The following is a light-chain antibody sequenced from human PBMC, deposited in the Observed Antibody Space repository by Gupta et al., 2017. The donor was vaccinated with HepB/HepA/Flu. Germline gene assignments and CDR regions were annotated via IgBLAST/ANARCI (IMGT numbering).Light chain of an antibody. V-gene: IGKV1-9*01. Sequence: DIQLTQSPSFLSASVGDRVTLTCRASQGISSYLAWYQQKPGKAPKLLIYAASTLQSGVPSRFSGSGSGTEFTLTTSSLQPEDFATYYCQQLNSNPWTFGQGTKVEIK. CDR2: AAS. CDR3: QQLNSNPWT. CDR1: QGISSY. J-gene: IGKJ1*01.